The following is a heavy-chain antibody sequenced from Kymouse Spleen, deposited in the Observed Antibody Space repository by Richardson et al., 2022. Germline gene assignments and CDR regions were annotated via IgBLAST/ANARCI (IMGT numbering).Heavy chain of an antibody. D-gene: IGHD3-10*01. CDR1: GDSVSSNSAA. V-gene: IGHV6-1*01. CDR2: TYYRSKWYN. Sequence: QVQLQQSGPGLVKPSQTLSLTCAISGDSVSSNSAAWNWIRQSPSRGLEWLGRTYYRSKWYNDYAVSVKSRITINPDTSKNQFSLQLNSVTPEDTAVYYCARVTYYYGSGSYYNFDYWGQGTLVTVSS. J-gene: IGHJ4*02. CDR3: ARVTYYYGSGSYYNFDY.